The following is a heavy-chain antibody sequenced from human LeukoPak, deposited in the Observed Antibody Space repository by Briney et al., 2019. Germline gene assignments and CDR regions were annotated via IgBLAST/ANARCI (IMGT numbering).Heavy chain of an antibody. Sequence: PGGSLRLSCAASGFTFSSYAMSWVRQAPGKGLEWVSAISGSGGSTYYADSVKGRFTISRDNSKNTLYLQMNSLRADDTAVYYCAKGYCSGGNCYNFDYWGQGALVTVSS. CDR2: ISGSGGST. D-gene: IGHD2-15*01. J-gene: IGHJ4*02. CDR3: AKGYCSGGNCYNFDY. CDR1: GFTFSSYA. V-gene: IGHV3-23*01.